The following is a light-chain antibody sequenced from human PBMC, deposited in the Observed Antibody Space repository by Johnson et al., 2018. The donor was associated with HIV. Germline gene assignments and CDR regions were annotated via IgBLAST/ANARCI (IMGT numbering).Light chain of an antibody. Sequence: QSVLTQPPSVSAAPGQTVTISCAGSSSNIGNNYVTWYQQLPGTDPKPLIYENNTRPSGIPDRFSGSKSGTSATLGIIGLQTGDEADYYCGTWDSSLSAYVFGTGTKVTVL. CDR1: SSNIGNNY. CDR2: ENN. V-gene: IGLV1-51*02. CDR3: GTWDSSLSAYV. J-gene: IGLJ1*01.